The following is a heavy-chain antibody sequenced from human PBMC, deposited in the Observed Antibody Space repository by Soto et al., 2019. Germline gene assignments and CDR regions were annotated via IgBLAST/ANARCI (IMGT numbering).Heavy chain of an antibody. D-gene: IGHD6-19*01. CDR1: GGSISSSSYY. CDR2: IYYSGST. Sequence: SETLSLTCTVSGGSISSSSYYWGWIRQPPGKGLEWIGSIYYSGSTYYNPSLKSRVTISVDTSKNQFSLKLSSVTAADTAVYYCAGEVAVAGTVYYFDYWGQGTLVTVSS. CDR3: AGEVAVAGTVYYFDY. J-gene: IGHJ4*02. V-gene: IGHV4-39*01.